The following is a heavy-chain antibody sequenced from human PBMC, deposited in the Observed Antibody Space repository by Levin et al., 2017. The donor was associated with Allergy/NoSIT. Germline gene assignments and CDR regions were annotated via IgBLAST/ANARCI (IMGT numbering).Heavy chain of an antibody. CDR3: ARAGDSSSRYFDY. J-gene: IGHJ4*02. Sequence: KVSCKGSGYSFTSYWIGWVRQMPGKGLEWMGIIYPGDSDTRYSPSFQGQVTISADKSISTAYLQWSSLKASDTAMYYCARAGDSSSRYFDYWGQGTLVTVSS. CDR2: IYPGDSDT. V-gene: IGHV5-51*01. D-gene: IGHD6-6*01. CDR1: GYSFTSYW.